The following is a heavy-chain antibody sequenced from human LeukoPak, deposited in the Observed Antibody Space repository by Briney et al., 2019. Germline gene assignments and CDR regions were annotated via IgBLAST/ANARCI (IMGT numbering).Heavy chain of an antibody. D-gene: IGHD6-13*01. CDR1: GGSISSGSYY. J-gene: IGHJ4*02. V-gene: IGHV4-61*02. Sequence: SETLSLTCTVSGGSISSGSYYWSWIRQPAGKGLEWIGRIYTSGSTNYNPSLKSRVTISVDTSKNQFSLKLSSVTAADTAVYYCAAYSSSWYDYWGQETLVTVSS. CDR2: IYTSGST. CDR3: AAYSSSWYDY.